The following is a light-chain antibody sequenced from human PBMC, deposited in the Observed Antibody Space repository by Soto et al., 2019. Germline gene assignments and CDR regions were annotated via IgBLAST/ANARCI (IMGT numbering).Light chain of an antibody. CDR1: SSDIGAGSE. CDR3: QSYDNSLSAYV. V-gene: IGLV1-40*01. J-gene: IGLJ1*01. CDR2: GST. Sequence: QSVLTQPPSLSGAPGQRVTISCTGSSSDIGAGSEVHWYRQLPGTAPKLLIFGSTNRPSGVPDRFSGSKSATSASLAITGLQVEDEADYYCQSYDNSLSAYVFGTGTKVTVL.